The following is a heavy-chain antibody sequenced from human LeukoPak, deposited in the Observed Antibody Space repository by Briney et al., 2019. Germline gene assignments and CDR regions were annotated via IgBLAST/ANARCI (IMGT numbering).Heavy chain of an antibody. CDR3: ARVTRSDAFDI. D-gene: IGHD2-15*01. V-gene: IGHV4-30-4*07. J-gene: IGHJ3*02. CDR1: GGSISSGGYS. Sequence: PSQTLSLTCAVSGGSISSGGYSWSWIRQPPGKGLEWIRYIYYSGSTYYNPSLKSRVTISVDTSKNQFSLKLSSVTAADTAVYYCARVTRSDAFDIWGQGTMVTVSS. CDR2: IYYSGST.